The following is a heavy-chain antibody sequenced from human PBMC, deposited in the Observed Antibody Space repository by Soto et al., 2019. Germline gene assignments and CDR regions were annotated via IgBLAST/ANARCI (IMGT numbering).Heavy chain of an antibody. V-gene: IGHV3-23*01. D-gene: IGHD6-13*01. CDR2: ISGSGGST. J-gene: IGHJ6*03. CDR3: AKQAGYSSSWYPVDYYYYMDV. CDR1: GFTFSSYA. Sequence: GSLRLSCAASGFTFSSYAMSWVRQAPGKGLEWVSAISGSGGSTYYADSVKGRFTISRDNSKNTLYLQMNSLRAEDTAVYYCAKQAGYSSSWYPVDYYYYMDVWGKGTTVTVSS.